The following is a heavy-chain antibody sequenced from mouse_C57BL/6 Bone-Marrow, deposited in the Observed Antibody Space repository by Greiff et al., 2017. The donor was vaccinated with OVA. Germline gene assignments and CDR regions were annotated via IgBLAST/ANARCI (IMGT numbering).Heavy chain of an antibody. CDR3: ESDYGNDDWFAY. CDR1: GFTFSDYG. J-gene: IGHJ3*01. D-gene: IGHD2-2*01. Sequence: VQLKESGGGLVKPGGSLKLSCAASGFTFSDYGMHWVRQAPEKGLEWVAYISSGSSTIYYADTVNGRFTISRDNAKNTLFLQMTSLRSEDTAMYYCESDYGNDDWFAYWGQGTVVTVSA. V-gene: IGHV5-17*01. CDR2: ISSGSSTI.